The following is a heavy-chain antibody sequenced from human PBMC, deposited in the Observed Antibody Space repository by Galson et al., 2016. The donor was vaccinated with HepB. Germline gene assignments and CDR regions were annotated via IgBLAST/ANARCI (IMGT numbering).Heavy chain of an antibody. CDR3: ARVGLQWGASLNGALAY. CDR1: GYTFTNFA. J-gene: IGHJ4*02. V-gene: IGHV1-3*01. CDR2: ITAGNGNT. Sequence: SVKVSCKASGYTFTNFAIHWVRQAPGQRPEWMGWITAGNGNTKYSPKFQGRVTITRDTSATTAYMELSSLTSEDTGLYYCARVGLQWGASLNGALAYWGQGTLVTVSS. D-gene: IGHD1-26*01.